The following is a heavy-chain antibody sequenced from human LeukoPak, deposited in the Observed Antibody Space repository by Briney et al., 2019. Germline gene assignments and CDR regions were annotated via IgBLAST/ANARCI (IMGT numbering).Heavy chain of an antibody. CDR1: RFTFGDYA. D-gene: IGHD3-16*01. Sequence: GGSLRLSCSPSRFTFGDYALSWVRQAPGKGLEWVSYISSGGGTVYYADSVKGRFAISRDNAKNSLYLHMISLRAEDTAVYYCASRGLYYDYVHGFWGHGTLVTVSS. CDR2: ISSGGGTV. J-gene: IGHJ4*01. V-gene: IGHV3-48*03. CDR3: ASRGLYYDYVHGF.